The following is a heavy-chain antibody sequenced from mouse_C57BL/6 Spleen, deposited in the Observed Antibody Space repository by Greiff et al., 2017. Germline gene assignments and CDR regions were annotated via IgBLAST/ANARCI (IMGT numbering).Heavy chain of an antibody. CDR2: IDPSDSAT. CDR3: AIDHGFSPDY. J-gene: IGHJ2*01. CDR1: GYTFTSYW. V-gene: IGHV1-52*01. D-gene: IGHD2-2*01. Sequence: QVQLQQPGAELVRPGSSVKLSCKASGYTFTSYWMHWVKQRPIQGLEWIGNIDPSDSATHYNQKFKDKATLTVYKSSSTAYMQLSSLTSEDSAVYYCAIDHGFSPDYWGQGTTLTVSS.